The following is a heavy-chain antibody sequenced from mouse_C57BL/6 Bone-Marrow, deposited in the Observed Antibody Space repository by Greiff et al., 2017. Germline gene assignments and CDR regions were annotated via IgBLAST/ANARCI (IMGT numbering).Heavy chain of an antibody. D-gene: IGHD1-1*01. CDR2: IYPRSGNT. J-gene: IGHJ2*01. Sequence: QVQLQQSGAELARPGASVKLSCKASGYTFTSYGISWVKQRTGQGLEWIGEIYPRSGNTYYNEKFKGKATLTADKSSSTAYMELRSLTSEDSAVYFCARAYDYGSRRSYFDYWGQGTTLTVSS. CDR1: GYTFTSYG. V-gene: IGHV1-81*01. CDR3: ARAYDYGSRRSYFDY.